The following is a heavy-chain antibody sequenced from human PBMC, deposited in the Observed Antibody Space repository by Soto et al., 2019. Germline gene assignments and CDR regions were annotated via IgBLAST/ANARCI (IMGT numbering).Heavy chain of an antibody. CDR1: GDSVSSNSAA. J-gene: IGHJ4*02. Sequence: SQTLSLTCAISGDSVSSNSAAWNWIRQSPSRGLEWLGRTYYRSKWYNDYAVSVKSRITINPDTSKNQFSLQLNSVTPEDTAVYYCARFAHGSDYGAKEPPTNDYWGQGTLVTVSS. D-gene: IGHD4-17*01. V-gene: IGHV6-1*01. CDR2: TYYRSKWYN. CDR3: ARFAHGSDYGAKEPPTNDY.